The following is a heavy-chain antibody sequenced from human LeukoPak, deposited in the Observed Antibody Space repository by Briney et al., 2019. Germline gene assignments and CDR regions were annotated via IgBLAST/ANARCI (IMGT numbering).Heavy chain of an antibody. Sequence: GGSLRLSCAASGFTFSSYGMHWVRQAPGKGLEWVAVISYDGSNKYYADSVKGRFTISRDNSKNTLYLEVISLTAEDTAVYYCAKDDAWLRFGEWSQGTLVTVSS. CDR3: AKDDAWLRFGE. V-gene: IGHV3-30*18. CDR2: ISYDGSNK. CDR1: GFTFSSYG. J-gene: IGHJ4*02. D-gene: IGHD3-10*01.